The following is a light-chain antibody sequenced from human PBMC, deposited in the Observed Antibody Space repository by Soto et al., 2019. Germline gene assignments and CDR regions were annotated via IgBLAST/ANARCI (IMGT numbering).Light chain of an antibody. J-gene: IGKJ2*01. CDR3: QQYGSSPYT. CDR1: QSVSNSY. CDR2: GAS. Sequence: EILLTQSPGTLSLSPGERATLSCRASQSVSNSYLAWYQQKPGQAPRLLIYGASGRATGIPDRFSGSGSGTDFTLTISRLEPEDLAVYYCQQYGSSPYTFGQGTKLEI. V-gene: IGKV3-20*01.